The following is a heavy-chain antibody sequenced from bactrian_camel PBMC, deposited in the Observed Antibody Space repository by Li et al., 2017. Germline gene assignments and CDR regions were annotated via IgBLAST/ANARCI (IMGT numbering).Heavy chain of an antibody. Sequence: HVQLVESGGGSVQAGGSLRLSCAASGYTFSRLCMGWFRQAPGKERERVATIYTADGRTAYADSVKGRFTISRDNAKNTLYLQMNMLEPEDTATYYCAADWESGPWCITSRAYFGQGTQVTVS. CDR2: IYTADGRT. V-gene: IGHV3S1*01. J-gene: IGHJ4*01. D-gene: IGHD2*01. CDR1: GYTFSRLC.